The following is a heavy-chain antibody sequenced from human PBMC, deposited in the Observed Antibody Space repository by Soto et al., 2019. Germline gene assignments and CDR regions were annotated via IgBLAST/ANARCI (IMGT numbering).Heavy chain of an antibody. CDR3: ARQNPAAAAIRFDP. D-gene: IGHD6-13*01. CDR2: IYPGDSDT. J-gene: IGHJ5*02. V-gene: IGHV5-51*01. Sequence: GESLKISCKASGYSFTSYWIAWVRQMPGKGLEWMGIIYPGDSDTRYSPSFQGKVTISADKSISTAYLQWSSLKASDTAMYYCARQNPAAAAIRFDPWGQGTPVTVSS. CDR1: GYSFTSYW.